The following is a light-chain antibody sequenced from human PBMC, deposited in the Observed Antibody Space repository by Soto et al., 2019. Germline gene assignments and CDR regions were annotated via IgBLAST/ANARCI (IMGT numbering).Light chain of an antibody. CDR3: SSYTSRSTEV. J-gene: IGLJ1*01. Sequence: QSVLAQPASVSGSPGQSIAISCSGKSREDSGYNYVSWYQQHPGKAPKLVIFDVNNRPSGVSDRFSGSKSGTTASLSISLLQAEDEAEYYCSSYTSRSTEVFGTGTKVTVL. CDR1: SREDSGYNY. V-gene: IGLV2-14*01. CDR2: DVN.